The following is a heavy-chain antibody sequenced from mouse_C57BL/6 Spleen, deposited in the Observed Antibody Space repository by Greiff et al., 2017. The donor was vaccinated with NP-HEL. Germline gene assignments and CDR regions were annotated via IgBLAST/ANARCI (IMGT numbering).Heavy chain of an antibody. V-gene: IGHV1-26*01. Sequence: EVQLQQSGPELVKPGASVKISCKASGYTFTDYYMNWVKQSHGKSLEWIGDINPNNGGTSYNQKFKGKATLTVDKSSSTAYMELRSLTSEDSAVYYCARSYGIRYAMDYWGQGTSVTVSS. J-gene: IGHJ4*01. CDR2: INPNNGGT. CDR3: ARSYGIRYAMDY. D-gene: IGHD2-1*01. CDR1: GYTFTDYY.